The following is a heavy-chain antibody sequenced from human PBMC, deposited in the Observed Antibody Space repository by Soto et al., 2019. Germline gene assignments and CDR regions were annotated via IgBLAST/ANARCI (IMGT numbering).Heavy chain of an antibody. V-gene: IGHV4-34*01. Sequence: ETLSLTCAVYGGSFSGYYWSWIRQPPGKGLEWIGEINHSGSTNYNPSLKSRVTISVDTSKNQFSLKLSSVTAADTAVYYCARVGDYVWGSYRPSRYFDYWGQGTLVTVSS. CDR2: INHSGST. CDR1: GGSFSGYY. D-gene: IGHD3-16*02. CDR3: ARVGDYVWGSYRPSRYFDY. J-gene: IGHJ4*02.